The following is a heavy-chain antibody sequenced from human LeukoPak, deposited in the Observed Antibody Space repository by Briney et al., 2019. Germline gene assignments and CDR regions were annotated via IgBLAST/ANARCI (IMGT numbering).Heavy chain of an antibody. V-gene: IGHV4-38-2*02. J-gene: IGHJ4*02. CDR3: ARREKWPGQRDH. D-gene: IGHD5-12*01. CDR1: GYSISSGYY. CDR2: IHYSGNT. Sequence: SETLSLTYTVSGYSISSGYYWGWIRQSPGKGLEWIASIYYTGSIHYSGNTYYNPSLRSRVNISVDTSQNQFSLTLKSVTAADTAVYFCARREKWPGQRDHWGQGTLVTVSS.